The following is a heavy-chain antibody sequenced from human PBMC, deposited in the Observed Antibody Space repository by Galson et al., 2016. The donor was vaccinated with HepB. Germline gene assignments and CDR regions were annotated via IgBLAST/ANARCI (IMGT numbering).Heavy chain of an antibody. J-gene: IGHJ4*01. Sequence: SLRLSCAGSGFTFEDYVIHWVRQAPGKGLEWVAFISWDGTKTEFADSVKGRFTLARDNSKNSVYLQMNSLTAEDTAIYYCAKDSYDILTGRLHYFFDHWGHGTLVTVSS. D-gene: IGHD3-9*01. CDR1: GFTFEDYV. CDR2: ISWDGTKT. CDR3: AKDSYDILTGRLHYFFDH. V-gene: IGHV3-43D*04.